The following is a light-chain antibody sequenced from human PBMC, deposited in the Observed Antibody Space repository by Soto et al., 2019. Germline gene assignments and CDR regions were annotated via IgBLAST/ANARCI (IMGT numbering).Light chain of an antibody. CDR1: QGISIW. CDR2: TAS. V-gene: IGKV1-12*01. Sequence: DIQMTQSPSSVSASVGDRVTITCRASQGISIWLAWYQQKPGKAPKLLIYTASSLQSGVPSRFSGNASGTNFTLTISSLQPEDFATYYCQQYNSYSFGQGTKVDIK. CDR3: QQYNSYS. J-gene: IGKJ1*01.